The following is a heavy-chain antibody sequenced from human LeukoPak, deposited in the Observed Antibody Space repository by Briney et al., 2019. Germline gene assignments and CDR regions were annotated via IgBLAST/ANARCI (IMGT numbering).Heavy chain of an antibody. Sequence: PSETLSLTCTVSGGSISSSSYYWGWIRQPPGKGLEWIGSIYYSGSSNYNPSLKSRVTISVDTSKNQFSLKLSSVTAADTAVYYCARRNDYGDYGDYFDFWGQGTLVTVSS. CDR1: GGSISSSSYY. J-gene: IGHJ4*02. CDR3: ARRNDYGDYGDYFDF. CDR2: IYYSGSS. D-gene: IGHD4-17*01. V-gene: IGHV4-39*07.